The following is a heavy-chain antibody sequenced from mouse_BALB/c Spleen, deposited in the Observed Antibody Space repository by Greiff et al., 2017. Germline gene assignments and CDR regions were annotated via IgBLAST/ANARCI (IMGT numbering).Heavy chain of an antibody. D-gene: IGHD1-1*02. V-gene: IGHV1-4*01. CDR3: ARKPLWSYAMDY. CDR2: INPSSGYT. Sequence: QVQLKESGAELARPGASVKMSCKASGYTFTSYTMHWVKQRPGQGLEWIGYINPSSGYTNYNQKFKDKTTLTADKSSSTAYMQLSSLTSEDSAVYYCARKPLWSYAMDYWGQGTSVTVSS. CDR1: GYTFTSYT. J-gene: IGHJ4*01.